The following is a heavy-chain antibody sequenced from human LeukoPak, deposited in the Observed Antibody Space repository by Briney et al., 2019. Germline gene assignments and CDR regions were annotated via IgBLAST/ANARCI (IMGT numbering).Heavy chain of an antibody. CDR3: AKVRYSSGWPEFDY. V-gene: IGHV3-30*18. CDR1: GFTFSSYG. D-gene: IGHD6-19*01. CDR2: ISYDGGDK. J-gene: IGHJ4*02. Sequence: GGSLRLSCVASGFTFSSYGVHWVRQAPGKGPEWVALISYDGGDKYYVDSVKGRFTISRDNSKNTLYLQMNSLRAEDTAVYYCAKVRYSSGWPEFDYWGQGTLVTVSS.